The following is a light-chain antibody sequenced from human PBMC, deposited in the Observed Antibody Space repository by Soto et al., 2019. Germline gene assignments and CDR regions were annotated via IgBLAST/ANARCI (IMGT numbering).Light chain of an antibody. J-gene: IGKJ2*03. V-gene: IGKV1-39*01. CDR1: QNIRVY. CDR2: ATS. CDR3: QQIFETRYS. Sequence: DIQMTQSPSSLSASVGDRVTITCRASQNIRVYLNWYQQKPGKAPKPLIYATSTFLSGVPSRFSGSGSGTDFTLTITRLQPEEFATYYGQQIFETRYSFGQGTKLESK.